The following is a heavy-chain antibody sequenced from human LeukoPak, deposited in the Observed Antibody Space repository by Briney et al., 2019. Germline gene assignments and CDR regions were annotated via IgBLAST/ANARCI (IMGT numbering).Heavy chain of an antibody. J-gene: IGHJ4*02. D-gene: IGHD1-1*01. Sequence: GGSLRLSCAASGFPLSSYCMSWVRQAPGKGLEWVANIRQEGSEKYYGDSVKGRYTISRDNAKHSLYLQINSLRAEDTAVYFCARDLRTTGSTPLFDYCGQGSLATASS. CDR3: ARDLRTTGSTPLFDY. V-gene: IGHV3-7*01. CDR1: GFPLSSYC. CDR2: IRQEGSEK.